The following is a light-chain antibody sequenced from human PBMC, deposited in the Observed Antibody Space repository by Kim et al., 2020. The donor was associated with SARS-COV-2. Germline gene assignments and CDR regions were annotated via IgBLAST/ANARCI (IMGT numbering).Light chain of an antibody. CDR2: EDD. CDR3: QSNHNNKVI. J-gene: IGLJ2*01. Sequence: NSMLTQPHSVSESPGKTVTISCARSNGSIASNYVQWYQQRPGRSPTTVIFEDDQRPSGVPDRFSCSFDSSTNSASLTISGLRTDDEADYYCQSNHNNKVIFGGGTKLTVL. V-gene: IGLV6-57*01. CDR1: NGSIASNY.